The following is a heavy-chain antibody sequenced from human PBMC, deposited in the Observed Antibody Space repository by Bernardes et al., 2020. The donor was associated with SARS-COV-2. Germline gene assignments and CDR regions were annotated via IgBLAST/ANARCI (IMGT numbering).Heavy chain of an antibody. Sequence: SLRLSCAASGFIFTNYWMHWVRQAPGKGLVWVSRINGDGSNINYADSVKGRFTISRDNAKSTLYLEMSSPRAEDTAVYYCARGSGNYYFDNWGQGTPVTVSS. CDR1: GFIFTNYW. CDR3: ARGSGNYYFDN. J-gene: IGHJ4*02. D-gene: IGHD6-19*01. CDR2: INGDGSNI. V-gene: IGHV3-74*01.